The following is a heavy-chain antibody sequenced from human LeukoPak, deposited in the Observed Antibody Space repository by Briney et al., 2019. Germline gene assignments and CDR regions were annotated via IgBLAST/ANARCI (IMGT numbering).Heavy chain of an antibody. CDR1: GFTFSDYY. J-gene: IGHJ4*02. CDR3: ARGGVAAVGPPVAY. V-gene: IGHV3-11*04. CDR2: ISGSGSTI. Sequence: GGSLRLSCAASGFTFSDYYMSWIRQAPGKGLEWVSYISGSGSTIYHADYVKGRFTISRDNAKNSLYLQMNSLRAEDTAVCYCARGGVAAVGPPVAYWGQGTLVTVSS. D-gene: IGHD6-13*01.